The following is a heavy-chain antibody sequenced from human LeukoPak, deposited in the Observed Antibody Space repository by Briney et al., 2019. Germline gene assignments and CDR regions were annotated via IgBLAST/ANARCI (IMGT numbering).Heavy chain of an antibody. CDR3: ASAVGGYDSSSYYYYYMDV. D-gene: IGHD3-22*01. CDR2: INHSGST. CDR1: GGSFSGYY. V-gene: IGHV4-34*01. Sequence: SETLSLTCAVYGGSFSGYYWSWIRQPPGKGLEWIGEINHSGSTNYNPSLKSRVTISVDTSKNQFSLKLSSVTAADTAVYYCASAVGGYDSSSYYYYYMDVWGKGTTVTVSS. J-gene: IGHJ6*03.